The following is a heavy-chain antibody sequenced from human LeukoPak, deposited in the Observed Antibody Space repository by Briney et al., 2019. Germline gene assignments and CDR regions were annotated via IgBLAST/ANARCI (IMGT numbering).Heavy chain of an antibody. J-gene: IGHJ6*02. V-gene: IGHV6-1*01. CDR2: TYYRSKWYN. CDR3: AREALEENWGRFIYYYDGMDV. Sequence: SQTLSLTCAISGDSVSSKSAAWNWISQSPSRGLEWLGRTYYRSKWYNDYAVSAKSRITINPDTSKNQFSLQLNSVTPEDTAVYYCAREALEENWGRFIYYYDGMDVWGQGTTVTVSS. D-gene: IGHD7-27*01. CDR1: GDSVSSKSAA.